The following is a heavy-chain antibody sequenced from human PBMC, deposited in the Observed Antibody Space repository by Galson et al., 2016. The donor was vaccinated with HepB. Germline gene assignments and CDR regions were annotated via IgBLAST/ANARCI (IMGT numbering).Heavy chain of an antibody. CDR1: GFTFSSYG. V-gene: IGHV3-30*18. J-gene: IGHJ4*02. Sequence: SLRLSCAASGFTFSSYGMHWVRQAPGKGLGSVAFISYDGSNKKYADAGKGRFTISRDNSKKTLYLQMNSLRAEDTAVYYCAKDGRIYCSSASCHDHFHYWGQGTLVTVSS. D-gene: IGHD2-2*01. CDR3: AKDGRIYCSSASCHDHFHY. CDR2: ISYDGSNK.